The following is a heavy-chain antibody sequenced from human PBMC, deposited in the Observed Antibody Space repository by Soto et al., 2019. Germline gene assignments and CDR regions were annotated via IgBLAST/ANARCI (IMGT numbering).Heavy chain of an antibody. J-gene: IGHJ4*02. V-gene: IGHV3-30*18. CDR3: AKSKSGVGPCQLQSFFDF. CDR2: VSYDGANT. Sequence: QGQLVESGGGVVQPGRSLRLSCAASGFTFSSYGMHWVRQAPGKGLEWVAVVSYDGANTYYIDSVKGRFTVSRDNSKNTVFLQMNSLRAEDTAVYYCAKSKSGVGPCQLQSFFDFWGQGALVTVSS. D-gene: IGHD1-26*01. CDR1: GFTFSSYG.